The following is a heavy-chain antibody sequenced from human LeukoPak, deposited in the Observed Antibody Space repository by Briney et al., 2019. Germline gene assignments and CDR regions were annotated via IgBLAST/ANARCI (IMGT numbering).Heavy chain of an antibody. D-gene: IGHD2-2*01. J-gene: IGHJ5*02. Sequence: SETLSLTCSVSGGSISSSSYYWGWIRQPPGKGLEWIGSIYYSGSTYYNPSLKSRVTISVDTSKNQFSLKLSSVTAADTAVYYCASTTDEPANWFDPWGQGTLVTVSS. V-gene: IGHV4-39*01. CDR1: GGSISSSSYY. CDR2: IYYSGST. CDR3: ASTTDEPANWFDP.